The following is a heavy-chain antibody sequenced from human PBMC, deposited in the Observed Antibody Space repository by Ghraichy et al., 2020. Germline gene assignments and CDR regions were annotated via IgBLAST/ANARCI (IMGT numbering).Heavy chain of an antibody. V-gene: IGHV3-23*01. J-gene: IGHJ4*02. CDR3: NAAAEPNGGDY. CDR1: GFTFSSYA. CDR2: ISGSGGST. D-gene: IGHD6-13*01. Sequence: LSLTCAASGFTFSSYAMSWVRQAPGKGLEWVSAISGSGGSTYYADSVKGRFTISRDNSKNTLYLQMNSLRAEDTAVYYCNAAAEPNGGDYWGQGTLVTVSS.